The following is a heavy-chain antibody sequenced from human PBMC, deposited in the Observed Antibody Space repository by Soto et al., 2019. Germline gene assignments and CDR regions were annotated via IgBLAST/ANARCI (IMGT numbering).Heavy chain of an antibody. J-gene: IGHJ3*02. CDR3: ARDRWGDYGGNYDAFDI. Sequence: EVQLVESGGGLVKPGGSLRLSCAASGFTFSSYEMNWVRQAPGKGLEWVSYISSSGSTIYYADSVKGRFTISRDNAKNSLYLQMNSLRAEDTAVYYCARDRWGDYGGNYDAFDIWGQGTMVTVSS. CDR1: GFTFSSYE. D-gene: IGHD4-17*01. V-gene: IGHV3-48*03. CDR2: ISSSGSTI.